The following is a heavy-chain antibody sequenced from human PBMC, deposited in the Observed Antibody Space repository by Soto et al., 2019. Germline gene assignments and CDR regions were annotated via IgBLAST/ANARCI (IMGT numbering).Heavy chain of an antibody. Sequence: PGGSLRLSCAASGFTFSSYSMNWVRQAPGKGLEWVSYISSSSTIYYADSVKGRFTISRDNAKNSLYLQMNSLRDEDTAVYYCARDRGGSGWYEGGYWGQGTLVTVSS. CDR3: ARDRGGSGWYEGGY. V-gene: IGHV3-48*02. CDR1: GFTFSSYS. CDR2: ISSSSTI. J-gene: IGHJ4*02. D-gene: IGHD6-19*01.